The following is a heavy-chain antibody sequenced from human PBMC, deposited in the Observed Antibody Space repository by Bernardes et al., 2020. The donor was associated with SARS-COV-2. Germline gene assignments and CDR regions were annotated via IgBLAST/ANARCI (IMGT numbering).Heavy chain of an antibody. CDR2: IYSSGTT. CDR3: ARDTAY. J-gene: IGHJ4*02. CDR1: GGSIDNYY. Sequence: SETLSLTCTVSGGSIDNYYWTWNRQPPGKGLEWIGYIYSSGTTSYNPSLKSRVTISIDTSKNQFSLKLSSVTAADTAVYFCARDTAYWGQGILVTVSS. V-gene: IGHV4-59*01.